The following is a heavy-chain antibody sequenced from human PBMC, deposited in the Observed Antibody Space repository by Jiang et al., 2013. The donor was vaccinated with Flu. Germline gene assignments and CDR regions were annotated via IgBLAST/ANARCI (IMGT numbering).Heavy chain of an antibody. Sequence: QLVESGAEVKKPGASVKVSCKASGDTFTSYDINWVRQATGQGLEWMGWMNPNSGDTGYAQKFQGRVTMTRDTSITTAYMELSSLRSEDTAVYFCARLKHSSSSERYGMDVWGQGTTVTVSS. CDR3: ARLKHSSSSERYGMDV. D-gene: IGHD6-6*01. CDR1: GDTFTSYD. CDR2: MNPNSGDT. J-gene: IGHJ6*02. V-gene: IGHV1-8*01.